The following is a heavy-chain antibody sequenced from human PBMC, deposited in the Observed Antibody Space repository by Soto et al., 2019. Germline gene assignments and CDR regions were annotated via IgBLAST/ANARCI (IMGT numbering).Heavy chain of an antibody. V-gene: IGHV3-23*01. Sequence: EEQLLESGGGWIHPGGSLRLPCAASGFTFSGYAMTWVGQAPGKGLEWVSSISFSDGGTYYADSVKGRLTISRDNSKNTLFLQMNSLRVEDTAVYYCVKDDRILGRRYFDLWGRGTLVTVSS. CDR3: VKDDRILGRRYFDL. CDR2: ISFSDGGT. D-gene: IGHD2-15*01. J-gene: IGHJ2*01. CDR1: GFTFSGYA.